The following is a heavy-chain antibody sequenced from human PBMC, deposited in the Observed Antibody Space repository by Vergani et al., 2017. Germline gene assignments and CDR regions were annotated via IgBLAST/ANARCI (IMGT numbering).Heavy chain of an antibody. CDR2: INHSGST. Sequence: QVQLQQWGAGLLKPSETLSLTCAVYGGSFSGYYWSWIRQPPGKGLEWIGEINHSGSTNYNPSLKSRVTISVDTSKNQFSLKLSSVTAADTAVYYCARVNSRCSSTSCYRGVFDYWGQGTLVTVSS. D-gene: IGHD2-2*02. V-gene: IGHV4-34*01. CDR1: GGSFSGYY. J-gene: IGHJ4*02. CDR3: ARVNSRCSSTSCYRGVFDY.